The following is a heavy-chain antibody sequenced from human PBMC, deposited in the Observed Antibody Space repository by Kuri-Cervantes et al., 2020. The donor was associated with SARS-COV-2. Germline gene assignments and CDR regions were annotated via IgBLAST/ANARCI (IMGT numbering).Heavy chain of an antibody. Sequence: SVKVSCKASGGTFSSYAISWVRQAPGQGLEWMGGIIPILGTANYAQKFQGRATTTADESTSTAYMELSSLRSEDTAVYYCARGPTPAALDYDFWSGYYSPYYYYMDVWGKGTTVTVSS. V-gene: IGHV1-69*13. CDR1: GGTFSSYA. CDR3: ARGPTPAALDYDFWSGYYSPYYYYMDV. D-gene: IGHD3-3*01. CDR2: IIPILGTA. J-gene: IGHJ6*03.